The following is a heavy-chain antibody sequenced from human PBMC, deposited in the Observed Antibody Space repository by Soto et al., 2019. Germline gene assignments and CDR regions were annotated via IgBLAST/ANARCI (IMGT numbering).Heavy chain of an antibody. CDR1: GFTFSNAW. CDR2: IKSKTDGGTT. V-gene: IGHV3-15*07. Sequence: EVQLVESGGGLVKPGGSLRLSCAASGFTFSNAWMNWVRQAPGKGLEWVGRIKSKTDGGTTDYAAPVKGRFTISRDDSKNTLHLQMNSLKTEDTAVYYCTTVTLYYYGSGSYYTDYYGMDVWGQGTTVTVSS. D-gene: IGHD3-10*01. J-gene: IGHJ6*02. CDR3: TTVTLYYYGSGSYYTDYYGMDV.